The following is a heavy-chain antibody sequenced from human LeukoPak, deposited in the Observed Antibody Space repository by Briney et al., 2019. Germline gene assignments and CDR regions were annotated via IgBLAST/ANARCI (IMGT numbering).Heavy chain of an antibody. CDR3: AKEAQGCSITSCYFDS. Sequence: PGRSLRLSCAASGFTFSSYSMNWVRQAPGKGLEWVSYISSSGSTIYYADSVKGRFTISRDNSKNTLFLQMNSLRAEDTAVYYCAKEAQGCSITSCYFDSWGQGTLVTVSS. CDR2: ISSSGSTI. CDR1: GFTFSSYS. J-gene: IGHJ4*02. D-gene: IGHD2-2*01. V-gene: IGHV3-48*01.